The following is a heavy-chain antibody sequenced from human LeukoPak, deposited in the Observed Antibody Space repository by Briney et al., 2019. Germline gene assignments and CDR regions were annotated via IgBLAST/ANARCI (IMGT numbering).Heavy chain of an antibody. CDR2: IFHRGDT. V-gene: IGHV4-39*01. D-gene: IGHD6-19*01. CDR3: SRRGTTSSVGFFDP. Sequence: SETLSLTCSVSGDSLRSTTHSWVWVRQTPGQGLEWIGSIFHRGDTYYNPSLRGRVTISVGTSKKQFSLNLTSATATDTAIYYCSRRGTTSSVGFFDPWGPGVLVTVSS. CDR1: GDSLRSTTHS. J-gene: IGHJ5*02.